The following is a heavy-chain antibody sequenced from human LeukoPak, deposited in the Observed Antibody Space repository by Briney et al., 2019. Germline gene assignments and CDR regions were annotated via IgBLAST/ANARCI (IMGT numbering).Heavy chain of an antibody. V-gene: IGHV4-30-2*01. D-gene: IGHD3-16*01. J-gene: IGHJ3*02. CDR1: GGSISSGGYY. CDR3: AKRGPNWSFDI. CDR2: IYHSGST. Sequence: SETLSLTCTVSGGSISSGGYYWSWIRQPPGKGLEWIGYIYHSGSTYYNPSLKSRVTISVDRSKNQFSLKLSSVTAADTAVYYCAKRGPNWSFDIWGQGTLVPVSS.